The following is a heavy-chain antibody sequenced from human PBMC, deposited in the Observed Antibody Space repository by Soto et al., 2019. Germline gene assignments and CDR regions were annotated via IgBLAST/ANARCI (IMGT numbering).Heavy chain of an antibody. Sequence: QVQLQQWGAGLLKPSETLSLTGAVYGGSFSGYYWSWIRQPPGKGLEWIGEINHSGSTNYNPSLKSRVTISVDTSKNQFSLKLSSVTAADTAVYYCARPSYRPYGMDVWGQGTTVTVSS. V-gene: IGHV4-34*01. CDR3: ARPSYRPYGMDV. D-gene: IGHD6-6*01. CDR2: INHSGST. CDR1: GGSFSGYY. J-gene: IGHJ6*02.